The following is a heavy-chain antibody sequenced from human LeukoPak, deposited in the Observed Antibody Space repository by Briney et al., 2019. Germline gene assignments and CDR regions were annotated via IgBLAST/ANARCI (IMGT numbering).Heavy chain of an antibody. CDR2: ISGSGGST. Sequence: PGGSLRLSCAASGFTFSSYAMSWVRQAPGKGLEWVSAISGSGGSTYYADSVKGRFTISRDNSKNTLYLQMNSLRAEDTAVYYCAKNRGANYYNYYMDVWSKGTTVTVSS. D-gene: IGHD4/OR15-4a*01. CDR1: GFTFSSYA. CDR3: AKNRGANYYNYYMDV. J-gene: IGHJ6*03. V-gene: IGHV3-23*01.